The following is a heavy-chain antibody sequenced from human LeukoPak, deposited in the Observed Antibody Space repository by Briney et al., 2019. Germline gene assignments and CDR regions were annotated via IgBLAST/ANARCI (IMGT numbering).Heavy chain of an antibody. CDR1: GFTFSSYS. CDR2: INSDGSST. D-gene: IGHD5-18*01. Sequence: PGGSLRLSCAASGFTFSSYSMNWVRQAPGKGLVWVSRINSDGSSTSYADSVKGRFTISRDNAKNTLYLQMNSLRAEDTAVYYCARRDTAMAFDYWGQGTLVTVSS. J-gene: IGHJ4*02. V-gene: IGHV3-74*01. CDR3: ARRDTAMAFDY.